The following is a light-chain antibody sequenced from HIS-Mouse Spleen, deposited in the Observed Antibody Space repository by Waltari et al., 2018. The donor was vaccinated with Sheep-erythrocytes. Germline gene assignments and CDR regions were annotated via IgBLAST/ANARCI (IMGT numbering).Light chain of an antibody. CDR3: QAWDSSTAWV. CDR1: KLGDKY. Sequence: SYELTQPPSVSVSPGQTASITCSGDKLGDKYACWYQQKPGQTPVLVIYQDSKRPSGIRGRFSCSNSGNTATLTISGTQAMDEADYYCQAWDSSTAWVFGGGTKLTVL. J-gene: IGLJ3*02. V-gene: IGLV3-1*01. CDR2: QDS.